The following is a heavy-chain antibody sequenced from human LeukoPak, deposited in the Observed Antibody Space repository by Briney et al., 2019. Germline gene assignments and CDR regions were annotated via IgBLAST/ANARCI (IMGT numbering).Heavy chain of an antibody. J-gene: IGHJ4*02. D-gene: IGHD2-21*01. V-gene: IGHV4-59*01. CDR2: IYYSGNT. Sequence: TSETLSLTCSVSGASISSYSWSWIRQPPGKGLEWIGYIYYSGNTNYNPSLKSRVTISVDTSNNEVSLNLNSVTAADTAVYYCARFVGCGLDYWGQGTLLTVSS. CDR1: GASISSYS. CDR3: ARFVGCGLDY.